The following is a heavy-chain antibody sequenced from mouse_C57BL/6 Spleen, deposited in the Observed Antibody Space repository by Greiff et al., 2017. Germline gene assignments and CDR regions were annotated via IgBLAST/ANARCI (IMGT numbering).Heavy chain of an antibody. D-gene: IGHD1-1*01. V-gene: IGHV1-26*01. Sequence: VQLQQSGPELVKPGASVKISCKASGYTFTDYYMNWVKQSHGKSLEWIGDINPNNGGTSYNQKFKGKATLTVDKSSSTAYMELRSLTSEDSAVYYCARSIYYSGSLYYAMDYWGQGTSVTVSA. CDR1: GYTFTDYY. J-gene: IGHJ4*01. CDR2: INPNNGGT. CDR3: ARSIYYSGSLYYAMDY.